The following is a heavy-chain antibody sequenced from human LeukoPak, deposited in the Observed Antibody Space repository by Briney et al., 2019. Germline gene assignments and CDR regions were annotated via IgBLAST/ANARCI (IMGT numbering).Heavy chain of an antibody. J-gene: IGHJ4*02. CDR1: GGTFSSYA. CDR2: IIPILGIA. D-gene: IGHD4-17*01. Sequence: SVKVSCKASGGTFSSYAISWVRQAPGQGLEWMGRIIPILGIANYAQKFQGRVTITADKSTSTAYMELSSLRSEDTAVYYCARDLRSGLVTAYGDYEGYWSQGTLVTVSS. V-gene: IGHV1-69*04. CDR3: ARDLRSGLVTAYGDYEGY.